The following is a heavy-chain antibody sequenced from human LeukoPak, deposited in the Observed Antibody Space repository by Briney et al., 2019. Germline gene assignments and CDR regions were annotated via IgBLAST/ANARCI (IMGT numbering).Heavy chain of an antibody. V-gene: IGHV3-33*01. J-gene: IGHJ4*02. Sequence: GGSLRLSCAASGFTLSSYGMHWVRQAPGKGLEWGAVIWYDGSNKYYADSVKGRFTISRDNSKNTLYLQMNSLRAEDTAVYYCARGATHSTYYYDSSGYYEYYFDYWGQGTLVTVSS. CDR1: GFTLSSYG. CDR2: IWYDGSNK. CDR3: ARGATHSTYYYDSSGYYEYYFDY. D-gene: IGHD3-22*01.